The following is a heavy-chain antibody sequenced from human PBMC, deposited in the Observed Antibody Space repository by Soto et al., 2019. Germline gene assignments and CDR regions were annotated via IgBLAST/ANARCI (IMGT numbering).Heavy chain of an antibody. Sequence: PGESLKISCKGSGYSFTSYWIGWVRQMPGKGLEWMGIIYPGDSDTRYSPSFQGQVTISADKPISTAYLQWSSLKASDTAMYYCARLAGTTDYYYDMEGCGRGTTVTVAS. J-gene: IGHJ6*02. CDR3: ARLAGTTDYYYDMEG. CDR1: GYSFTSYW. V-gene: IGHV5-51*01. D-gene: IGHD1-7*01. CDR2: IYPGDSDT.